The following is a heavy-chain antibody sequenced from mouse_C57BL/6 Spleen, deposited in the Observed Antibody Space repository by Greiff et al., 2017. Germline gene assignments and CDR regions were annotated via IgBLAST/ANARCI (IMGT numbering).Heavy chain of an antibody. J-gene: IGHJ2*01. CDR3: ARGDYYGLFDD. CDR2: IYPGSGNT. V-gene: IGHV1-76*01. CDR1: GYTFTDYY. D-gene: IGHD1-2*01. Sequence: VQLKESGAELVRPGASVKLSCKASGYTFTDYYINWVKQRPGQGLEWIARIYPGSGNTYYNEKFKGKATLTAEKSSSTAYMQLSSLTSEDSAVXFCARGDYYGLFDDWGPGTTLTVSS.